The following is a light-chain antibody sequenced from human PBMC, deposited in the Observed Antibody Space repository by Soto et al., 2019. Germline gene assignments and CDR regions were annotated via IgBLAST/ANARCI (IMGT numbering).Light chain of an antibody. CDR2: GVT. CDR1: SSDVGAYNY. CDR3: FSHRGGDSHV. Sequence: QSALTQPASVSGSPGQSITISCAGTSSDVGAYNYVSWYQQYPGNAPKLMIYGVTNRPSGGSNRFSGSKTGNTASLTISGLQAEDEADYYCFSHRGGDSHVFGTGTKVTVL. J-gene: IGLJ1*01. V-gene: IGLV2-14*01.